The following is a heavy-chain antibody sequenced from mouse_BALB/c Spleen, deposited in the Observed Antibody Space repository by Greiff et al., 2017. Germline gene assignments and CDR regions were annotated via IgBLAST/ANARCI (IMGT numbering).Heavy chain of an antibody. V-gene: IGHV14-3*02. Sequence: EVQLQQSGAELVKPGASVKLSCTASGFNIKDTYMHWVKQRPEQGLEWIGRIDPANGNTKYDPKFQGKATITADTSSNTAYLQLSSLTSEDTAVYYCADSSGSFAYWAKGLWSLSLQ. D-gene: IGHD3-2*01. CDR1: GFNIKDTY. CDR3: ADSSGSFAY. CDR2: IDPANGNT. J-gene: IGHJ3*01.